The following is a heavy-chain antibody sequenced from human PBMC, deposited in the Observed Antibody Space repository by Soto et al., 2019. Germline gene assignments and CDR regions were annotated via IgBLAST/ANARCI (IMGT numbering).Heavy chain of an antibody. V-gene: IGHV3-30*18. Sequence: QVQLVESGGGVVQPGRSLRLSCAASGFTFSSYGMHWVRQAPGKGLEWVAVISYDGSNKYYADSVKGRFTISRDNSTNTLYLQMNSMRAEDTAVYYCAKDYGDRYYYYYMDVWGKGTTVTVSS. CDR3: AKDYGDRYYYYYMDV. D-gene: IGHD4-17*01. CDR2: ISYDGSNK. J-gene: IGHJ6*03. CDR1: GFTFSSYG.